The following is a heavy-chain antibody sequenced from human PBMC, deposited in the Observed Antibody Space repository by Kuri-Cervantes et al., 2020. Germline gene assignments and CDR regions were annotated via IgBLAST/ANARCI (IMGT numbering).Heavy chain of an antibody. Sequence: SETLSLTCAVYGGSFSGYYWSWIRQPPGKGLEWIGEINHSGSTNYNPSLKSRVTISVDKSKNQFSLKLSSVTAADTAVYYCARAPSENYFYYYYMDVWGKGTTVTVSS. V-gene: IGHV4-34*01. CDR1: GGSFSGYY. J-gene: IGHJ6*03. CDR2: INHSGST. CDR3: ARAPSENYFYYYYMDV.